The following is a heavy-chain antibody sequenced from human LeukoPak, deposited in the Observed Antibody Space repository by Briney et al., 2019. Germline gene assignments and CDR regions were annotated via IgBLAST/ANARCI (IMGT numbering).Heavy chain of an antibody. V-gene: IGHV5-51*01. CDR2: IYPGDSDT. J-gene: IGHJ3*02. Sequence: GESLKISCKGSGYSFTSYWIGWVRQVPGKGLEWMGIIYPGDSDTRYSPSFQGQVTISADKSISTAYLQWSSLKASDTAMYYCARHRASIAARYAFDIWGQGTMVTVSS. CDR3: ARHRASIAARYAFDI. CDR1: GYSFTSYW. D-gene: IGHD6-6*01.